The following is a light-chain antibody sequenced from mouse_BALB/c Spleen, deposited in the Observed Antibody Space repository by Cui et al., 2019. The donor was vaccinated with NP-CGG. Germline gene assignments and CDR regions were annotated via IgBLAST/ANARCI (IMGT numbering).Light chain of an antibody. V-gene: IGLV1*01. CDR3: ALWYSNHWV. CDR1: TGAVTTSNY. CDR2: GTN. J-gene: IGLJ1*01. Sequence: VVTKESALTTSSGETVTLTCRSSTGAVTTSNYANWVQEKPDHLFTGLIVGTNNRAPGVPARFSGSLIGDNAALTITGAQTEDEAIYFCALWYSNHWVFGGGTKLTVL.